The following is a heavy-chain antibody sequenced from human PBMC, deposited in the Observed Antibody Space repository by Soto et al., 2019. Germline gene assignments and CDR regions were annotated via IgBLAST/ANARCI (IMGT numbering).Heavy chain of an antibody. CDR1: GYTFTSYA. J-gene: IGHJ6*02. V-gene: IGHV1-18*01. Sequence: GASVKVSCKASGYTFTSYAFSWVRQAPGQGLEWMGWISSYNGKTVYAQSFQGRVTMTTDTSTSTAYMELRSLRSDDTAVYYCAREDDVVNHYYGMDVWGQGTTVTVSS. CDR2: ISSYNGKT. CDR3: AREDDVVNHYYGMDV. D-gene: IGHD2-15*01.